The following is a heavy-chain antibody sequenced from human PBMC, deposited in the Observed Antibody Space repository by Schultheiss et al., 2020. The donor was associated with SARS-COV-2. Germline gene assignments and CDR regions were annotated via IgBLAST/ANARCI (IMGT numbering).Heavy chain of an antibody. CDR2: MNPNSGNT. Sequence: ASVKVSCKASGYTFTSYDINWVRQATGQGLEWMGWMNPNSGNTGYAQKFQGRVTMTRNTSISTAYMELSSLRSEDTAVYYCARVVVFRGYSYGPLDYWGQGTLVTVSS. D-gene: IGHD5-18*01. V-gene: IGHV1-8*01. CDR1: GYTFTSYD. CDR3: ARVVVFRGYSYGPLDY. J-gene: IGHJ4*02.